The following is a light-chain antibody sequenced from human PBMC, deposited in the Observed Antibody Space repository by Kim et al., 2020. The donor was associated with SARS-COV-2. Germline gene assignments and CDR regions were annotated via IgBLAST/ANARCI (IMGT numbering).Light chain of an antibody. J-gene: IGLJ1*01. CDR1: SSDVGGYKD. V-gene: IGLV2-14*01. CDR2: EVS. Sequence: QSITISCTGGSSDVGGYKDVSWYQQHPGKAPKLVIYEVSNRPSGVSNRFAGSKSGNTASLTISGLQAEDEADYYCSSYIRGSTNYVFGTGTKVTVL. CDR3: SSYIRGSTNYV.